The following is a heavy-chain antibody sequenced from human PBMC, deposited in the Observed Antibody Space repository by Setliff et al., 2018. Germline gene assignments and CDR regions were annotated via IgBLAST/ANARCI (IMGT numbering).Heavy chain of an antibody. Sequence: SETLSLTCTVSGGFISSYYWSWIRQPAGKGLEWSGHIYIGGSANYNPSLKSRVTMSIDTSKNQFSLKLNSVTAADMAVYYCAREQWLDPPGYYYMDVWAKGTTVTVSS. CDR2: IYIGGSA. J-gene: IGHJ6*03. CDR1: GGFISSYY. CDR3: AREQWLDPPGYYYMDV. D-gene: IGHD6-19*01. V-gene: IGHV4-4*07.